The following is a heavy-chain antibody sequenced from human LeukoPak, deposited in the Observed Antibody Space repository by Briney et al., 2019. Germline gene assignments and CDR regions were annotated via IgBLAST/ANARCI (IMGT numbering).Heavy chain of an antibody. D-gene: IGHD3-16*01. CDR3: ARDERYSDADHHYPDLGY. CDR2: INPNGGAT. J-gene: IGHJ4*02. Sequence: ASVKVSCKASGYIFTGYYLFWVRQAPGQGLEWMGWINPNGGATRHAQKFQGRVTLTCDTSIRTTYMELSSLTSDDTAVYYCARDERYSDADHHYPDLGYWGQGTLVTVSS. V-gene: IGHV1-2*02. CDR1: GYIFTGYY.